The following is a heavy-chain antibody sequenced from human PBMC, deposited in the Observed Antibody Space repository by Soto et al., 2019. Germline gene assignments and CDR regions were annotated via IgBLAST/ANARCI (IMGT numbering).Heavy chain of an antibody. CDR2: IDASDSYT. CDR3: ASTRYGSYGMDV. J-gene: IGHJ6*02. V-gene: IGHV5-10-1*01. CDR1: GYSFTSYW. D-gene: IGHD4-17*01. Sequence: GEALKISCKASGYSFTSYWISWVRQMPGKRLEWRGSIDASDSYTNYSPSFQGHVTISADKSISTAYLQWSSLKASDTAMYYCASTRYGSYGMDVWGQGTRGTVSS.